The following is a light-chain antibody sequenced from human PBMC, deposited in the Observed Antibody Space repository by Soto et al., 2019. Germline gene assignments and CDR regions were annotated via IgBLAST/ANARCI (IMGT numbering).Light chain of an antibody. J-gene: IGKJ2*01. CDR3: MQCTHWHPDT. CDR1: QSLVYSDGNTY. Sequence: VVMTQSPLSLPVTLGQPASISCRSSQSLVYSDGNTYLNWFQQRPGQSPRRLIYKVSNRDSGVPDRFSGSGSGTDFTLKISRVEAEDVGVYYCMQCTHWHPDTFGQGTKLEI. CDR2: KVS. V-gene: IGKV2-30*01.